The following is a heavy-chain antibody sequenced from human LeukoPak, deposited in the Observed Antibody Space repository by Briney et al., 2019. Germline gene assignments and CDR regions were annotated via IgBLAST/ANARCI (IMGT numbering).Heavy chain of an antibody. D-gene: IGHD5-12*01. Sequence: GGSLRLSCAASGFTFDDYAMHWVRQAPGKGLEWVSGISWNSGSIGYADSVKGRFTISRDNAKNSLYLQMNSLRAEDTALYYCAKVGSDLYYFDCWGQGTLVTVSS. CDR2: ISWNSGSI. V-gene: IGHV3-9*01. CDR3: AKVGSDLYYFDC. J-gene: IGHJ4*02. CDR1: GFTFDDYA.